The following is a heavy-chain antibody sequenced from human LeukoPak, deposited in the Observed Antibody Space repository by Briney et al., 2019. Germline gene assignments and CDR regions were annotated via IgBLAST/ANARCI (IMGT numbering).Heavy chain of an antibody. Sequence: PSETLSLTCTVSGGSISSSSYYWGWIRQPPGKGLEWIGSIYYSGSTYYNPSLKSRVTISVDTSKNQFSLKLSSVTAADTAVYYRARRVYCSSTSCSNNWFDPWGQGTLVTVSS. CDR2: IYYSGST. D-gene: IGHD2-2*01. J-gene: IGHJ5*02. CDR3: ARRVYCSSTSCSNNWFDP. CDR1: GGSISSSSYY. V-gene: IGHV4-39*07.